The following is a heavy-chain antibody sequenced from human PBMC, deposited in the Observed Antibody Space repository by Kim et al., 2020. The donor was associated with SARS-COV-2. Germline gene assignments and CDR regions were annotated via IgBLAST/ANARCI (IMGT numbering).Heavy chain of an antibody. D-gene: IGHD3-22*01. J-gene: IGHJ4*02. CDR3: AKTVDYYYDSSGRDY. V-gene: IGHV3-23*01. Sequence: DPVTGRFTISRDKSKNTLYLQMNSLRAEDTAVYYCAKTVDYYYDSSGRDYWGQGTLVTVSS.